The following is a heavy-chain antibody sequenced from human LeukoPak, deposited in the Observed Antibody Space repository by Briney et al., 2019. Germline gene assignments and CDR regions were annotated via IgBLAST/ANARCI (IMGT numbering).Heavy chain of an antibody. CDR2: ISSSSSTI. CDR1: EFTFSSYS. J-gene: IGHJ4*02. CDR3: ARSRGNSGSYPLDY. D-gene: IGHD1-26*01. Sequence: GSLRLSCEASEFTFSSYSMNWVRQAQGKGLEWVSYISSSSSTIYYAESVKGRFTISRDNAKNSLYLQMNSLRVEDTAVYYCARSRGNSGSYPLDYWGQGTLVTVSS. V-gene: IGHV3-48*01.